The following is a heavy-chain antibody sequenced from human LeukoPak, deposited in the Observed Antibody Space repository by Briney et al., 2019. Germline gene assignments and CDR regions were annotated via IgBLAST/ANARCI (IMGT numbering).Heavy chain of an antibody. CDR3: ARGYSSGRVDY. CDR1: GASISSYY. CDR2: MYYTGST. Sequence: SETLSPTCTVSGASISSYYWTWIRQPPGKGLEWIGYMYYTGSTNYNPSLKSRVTISIDTSKNQFSLWLSSVTAADTAVYYCARGYSSGRVDYWGQGTLVTVSS. J-gene: IGHJ4*02. V-gene: IGHV4-59*01. D-gene: IGHD6-19*01.